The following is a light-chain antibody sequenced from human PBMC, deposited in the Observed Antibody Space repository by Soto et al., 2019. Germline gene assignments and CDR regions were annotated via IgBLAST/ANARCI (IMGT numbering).Light chain of an antibody. CDR2: DNN. CDR3: GTWDSGLSAGGV. CDR1: TSNIGNNY. Sequence: QSVLTQPPSMSAAPGQNITISCSGITSNIGNNYVSWYQQVPGTAPKLLLYDNNKRPSGIPDRFSGSRSATSATLGITGLQTGDEADYYCGTWDSGLSAGGVFGGGTKVTVL. J-gene: IGLJ3*02. V-gene: IGLV1-51*01.